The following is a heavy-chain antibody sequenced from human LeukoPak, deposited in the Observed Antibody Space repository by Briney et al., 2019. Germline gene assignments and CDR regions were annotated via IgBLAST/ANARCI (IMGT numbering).Heavy chain of an antibody. CDR3: ATAWSGSYSKEGRQRDAFGI. V-gene: IGHV1-69-2*01. CDR2: VDPEDGET. J-gene: IGHJ3*02. CDR1: GYTFTDYY. D-gene: IGHD1-26*01. Sequence: ASVKVSCKVSGYTFTDYYMHWVQQAPGKGLEWMGLVDPEDGETIYAEKFQGRVTITADTSTDTAYMELSSLRSEDTAVYYCATAWSGSYSKEGRQRDAFGIWGPRTMVTVSS.